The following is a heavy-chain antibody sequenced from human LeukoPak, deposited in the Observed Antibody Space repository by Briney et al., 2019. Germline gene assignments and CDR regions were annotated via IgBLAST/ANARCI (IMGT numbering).Heavy chain of an antibody. CDR2: IRYEGSNK. V-gene: IGHV3-30*02. Sequence: GGSLRLSCAASGFTFSSYGMHWVRQAPGKGLEWVAFIRYEGSNKYYADSVKGRFTISRDNSKNTLYLQMNSLRAEDTAVYYCAKGLRKLIVGSTEYYFDYWGQGTLVTVSS. CDR3: AKGLRKLIVGSTEYYFDY. CDR1: GFTFSSYG. D-gene: IGHD1-26*01. J-gene: IGHJ4*02.